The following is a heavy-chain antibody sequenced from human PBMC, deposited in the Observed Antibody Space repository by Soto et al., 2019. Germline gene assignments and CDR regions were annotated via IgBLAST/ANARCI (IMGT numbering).Heavy chain of an antibody. CDR2: ISANGQGI. D-gene: IGHD1-7*01. Sequence: GWSLRLSCASSVFTFITYALSWVRQAPGKGLEWVSAISANGQGIYYADSVRGRFTISRDNSKNTIFLHMDSLRAEDTAVYYCAKDRNYPRDQFHYWGQGTLVTVSS. CDR3: AKDRNYPRDQFHY. V-gene: IGHV3-23*01. CDR1: VFTFITYA. J-gene: IGHJ4*02.